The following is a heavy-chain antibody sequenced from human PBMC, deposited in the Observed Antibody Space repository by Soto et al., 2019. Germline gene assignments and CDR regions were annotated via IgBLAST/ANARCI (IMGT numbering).Heavy chain of an antibody. V-gene: IGHV4-59*08. Sequence: QVQLQESGPGLVKPSETLSLTCTVSGGSISSYYWSWIRQPPGKGLEWIGYIYYSGSTNYNPSLKRRVTITVDTSKNQSALELSSVTDADTAVYYCARRYGGTLDSWGQGTLVTVSS. CDR1: GGSISSYY. J-gene: IGHJ4*02. CDR2: IYYSGST. CDR3: ARRYGGTLDS. D-gene: IGHD4-17*01.